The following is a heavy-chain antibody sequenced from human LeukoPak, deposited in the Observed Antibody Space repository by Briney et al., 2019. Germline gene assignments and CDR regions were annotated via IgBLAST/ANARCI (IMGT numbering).Heavy chain of an antibody. CDR1: GYTFTGYY. Sequence: ALLKVSCKASGYTFTGYYMHRVRQAPGHGLEWMGWINPNSGGTSCAQKFQGRVTMTRDTSTSTVYMEVSSLRSEDTAVFDCARLGNSGPYDYWGQGTLVTVSS. V-gene: IGHV1-2*02. J-gene: IGHJ4*02. CDR3: ARLGNSGPYDY. D-gene: IGHD2/OR15-2a*01. CDR2: INPNSGGT.